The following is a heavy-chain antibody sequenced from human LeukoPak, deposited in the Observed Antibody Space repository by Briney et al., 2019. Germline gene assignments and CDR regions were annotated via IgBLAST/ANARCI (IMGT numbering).Heavy chain of an antibody. CDR2: IWYDGSNH. Sequence: GGSLRLSCAASGFTFRNHGMHWVRQAPGKGLDWVSVIWYDGSNHYCADSVKGRCTISRDNSKNTLYLQMNSLRVEDTAVYYCARDLSSRRLDYWGEGALVTVSS. CDR1: GFTFRNHG. CDR3: ARDLSSRRLDY. D-gene: IGHD5/OR15-5a*01. J-gene: IGHJ4*02. V-gene: IGHV3-33*01.